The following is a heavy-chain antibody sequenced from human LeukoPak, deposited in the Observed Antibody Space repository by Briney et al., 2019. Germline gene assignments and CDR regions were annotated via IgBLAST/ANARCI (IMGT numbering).Heavy chain of an antibody. CDR1: GVSISSGGYS. D-gene: IGHD6-19*01. CDR3: ARGAGLNAFDI. CDR2: IYHSGST. Sequence: TSQTLSLTCAVSGVSISSGGYSWSWIRQPPGKGLEWIVYIYHSGSTYYNPSLKSRVTISVDRSKNQFSLKLSSVTAADTAVYYCARGAGLNAFDIWGQGTMVTVSS. V-gene: IGHV4-30-2*01. J-gene: IGHJ3*02.